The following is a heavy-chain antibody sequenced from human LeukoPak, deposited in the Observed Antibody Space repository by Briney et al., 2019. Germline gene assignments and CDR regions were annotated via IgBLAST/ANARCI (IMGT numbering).Heavy chain of an antibody. Sequence: GGSLRLSCAASGFTFDDYAMHWVRQAPGKGLEWVSGINWHSANIAYADSVKGRFTISRDNARNSLFLQMNSLRPDDTAVYYCAKGGERDGTIMNYFDYWGQGTPVTVSS. CDR3: AKGGERDGTIMNYFDY. D-gene: IGHD5-24*01. J-gene: IGHJ4*02. V-gene: IGHV3-9*01. CDR1: GFTFDDYA. CDR2: INWHSANI.